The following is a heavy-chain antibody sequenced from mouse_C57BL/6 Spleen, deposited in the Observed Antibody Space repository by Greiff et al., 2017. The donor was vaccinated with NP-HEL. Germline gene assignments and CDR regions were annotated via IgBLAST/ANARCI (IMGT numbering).Heavy chain of an antibody. CDR2: IYPGSGST. CDR3: ARGNYDYDIAWFAY. V-gene: IGHV1-55*01. J-gene: IGHJ3*01. Sequence: VQLQQPGAELVKPGASVKMSCKASGYTFTSYWITWVKQRPGQGLEWIGDIYPGSGSTNYNEKFKSKATLTVDTSSSTAYMQLSSLTSEDSAVYYCARGNYDYDIAWFAYWGQGTLVTVSA. CDR1: GYTFTSYW. D-gene: IGHD2-4*01.